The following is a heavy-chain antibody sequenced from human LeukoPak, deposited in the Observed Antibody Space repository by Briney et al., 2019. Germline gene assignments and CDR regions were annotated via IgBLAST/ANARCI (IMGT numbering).Heavy chain of an antibody. CDR2: IYYSGST. V-gene: IGHV4-31*03. CDR3: ARGYGGYLAWFDP. J-gene: IGHJ5*02. CDR1: GGSISSGGYY. D-gene: IGHD5-12*01. Sequence: SETLSLTCTVSGGSISSGGYYWSWIRQHPGKGLEWVGYIYYSGSTYYNPSLKSRVTISVDTSKNQFSLKLSSVTAADTAVYYCARGYGGYLAWFDPWGQGTLVPVSS.